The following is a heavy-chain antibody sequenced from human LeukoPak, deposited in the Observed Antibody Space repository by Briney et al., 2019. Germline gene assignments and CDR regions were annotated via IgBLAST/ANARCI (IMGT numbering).Heavy chain of an antibody. CDR1: GGSISSSSYY. V-gene: IGHV4-39*07. J-gene: IGHJ3*02. Sequence: PSETLSLTCTVSGGSISSSSYYWGWIRQPPGKGLEWIGSIYSSGSTYYNSSLKSRVTISVDTSKNQFSLKLSSVTAADTAVYYCARDSSGYLLWGAFDIWGQGTMVTVSS. CDR3: ARDSSGYLLWGAFDI. D-gene: IGHD3-22*01. CDR2: IYSSGST.